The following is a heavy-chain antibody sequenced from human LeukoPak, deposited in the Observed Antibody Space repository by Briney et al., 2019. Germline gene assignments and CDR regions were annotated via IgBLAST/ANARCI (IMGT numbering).Heavy chain of an antibody. CDR1: GYTFTSYG. D-gene: IGHD2-2*02. CDR3: ARLSSTSCYIFPYCYYGMDV. Sequence: GASVKVSCKASGYTFTSYGISWVRRAPGQGLEWMGWISAYNGNTSYAQKLQGRVTMTTDTSTSTAYMELRSLRSDDTAVYYCARLSSTSCYIFPYCYYGMDVWGQGTTVTVSS. V-gene: IGHV1-18*01. J-gene: IGHJ6*02. CDR2: ISAYNGNT.